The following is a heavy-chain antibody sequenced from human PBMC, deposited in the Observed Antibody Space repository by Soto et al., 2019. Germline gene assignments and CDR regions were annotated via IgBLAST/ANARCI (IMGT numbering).Heavy chain of an antibody. Sequence: SETLSLTCNVSGDSMTSPPYYWCWIRQPPGKGLEWIGTVYYSGATYYNPSLRGRLTVSADTSKNYFSLRLTSVAAADTAVYYCARRDDWFDPWGQGILVTVSS. V-gene: IGHV4-39*02. D-gene: IGHD2-21*01. CDR2: VYYSGAT. CDR3: ARRDDWFDP. CDR1: GDSMTSPPYY. J-gene: IGHJ5*02.